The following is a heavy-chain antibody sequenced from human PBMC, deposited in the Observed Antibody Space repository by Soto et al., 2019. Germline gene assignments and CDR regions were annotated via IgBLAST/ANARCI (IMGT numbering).Heavy chain of an antibody. Sequence: WGSLRNCCAESGITVSTKYMSWVRQAPGKGLEWVSAIYSGGSTFYADSVRGRFTISRDNSKNTVNLQMNSLRAEDTAVYYCARDPWAADYWGQGTLVTVSS. CDR2: IYSGGST. D-gene: IGHD3-16*01. CDR3: ARDPWAADY. V-gene: IGHV3-66*01. CDR1: GITVSTKY. J-gene: IGHJ4*02.